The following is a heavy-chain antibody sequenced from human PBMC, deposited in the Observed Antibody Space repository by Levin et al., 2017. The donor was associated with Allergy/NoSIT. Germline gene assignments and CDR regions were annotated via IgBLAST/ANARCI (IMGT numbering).Heavy chain of an antibody. CDR1: GGSISSSSYY. D-gene: IGHD6-13*01. CDR2: IYYSGST. J-gene: IGHJ4*02. V-gene: IGHV4-39*01. Sequence: SQTLSLTCTVSGGSISSSSYYWGWIRQPPGKGLEWIGSIYYSGSTYYNPSLKSRVTISVDTSKNQFSLKLSSVTAADTAVYYCARHKGSTSVAFDYWGQGTLVTVSS. CDR3: ARHKGSTSVAFDY.